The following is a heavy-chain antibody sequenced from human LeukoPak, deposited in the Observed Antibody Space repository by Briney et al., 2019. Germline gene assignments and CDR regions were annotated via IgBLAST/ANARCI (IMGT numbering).Heavy chain of an antibody. V-gene: IGHV3-30*18. CDR2: ISYDGSNK. Sequence: PGGSLRLSCAASGFTFSSYGMHWVRQAPGKGLEWVAVISYDGSNKYYADSVKGRFTISRDNSKNTLYLQMNSLRAEDTAVYYCAKDPALTMIVVVPYYFDYWGQGTLVTVSS. D-gene: IGHD3-22*01. CDR1: GFTFSSYG. CDR3: AKDPALTMIVVVPYYFDY. J-gene: IGHJ4*02.